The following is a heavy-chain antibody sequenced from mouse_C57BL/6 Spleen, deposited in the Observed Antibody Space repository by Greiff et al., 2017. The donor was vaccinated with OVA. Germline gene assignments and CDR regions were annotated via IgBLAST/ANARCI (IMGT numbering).Heavy chain of an antibody. V-gene: IGHV1-64*01. CDR3: ARSGDWWYFDV. CDR2: IHPNSGST. D-gene: IGHD3-1*01. Sequence: VQLQQPGAELVKPGASVKLSCKASGYTFTSYWMHWVKQRPGQGLEWIGMIHPNSGSTNYNEKFKSKATLTVDKSSSTAYMQLSSLTSEDSAVYYCARSGDWWYFDVWGTGTTVTVSS. J-gene: IGHJ1*03. CDR1: GYTFTSYW.